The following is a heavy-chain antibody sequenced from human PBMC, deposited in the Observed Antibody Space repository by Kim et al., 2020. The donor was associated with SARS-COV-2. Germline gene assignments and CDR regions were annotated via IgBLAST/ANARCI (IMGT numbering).Heavy chain of an antibody. CDR2: ISGSGGST. Sequence: GGSLRLSCAASGFTFSSYAMSWVRQAPGKGLEWVSAISGSGGSTYYADSVKGRFTISRDNSKNTLYLQMNSLRAEDTAIYYCAKDQLMKHYDILTGYYPFDYWGQGTLVTVSS. J-gene: IGHJ4*02. CDR1: GFTFSSYA. CDR3: AKDQLMKHYDILTGYYPFDY. D-gene: IGHD3-9*01. V-gene: IGHV3-23*01.